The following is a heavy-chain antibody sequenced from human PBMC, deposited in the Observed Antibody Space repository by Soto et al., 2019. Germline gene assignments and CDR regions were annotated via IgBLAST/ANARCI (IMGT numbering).Heavy chain of an antibody. D-gene: IGHD2-8*01. J-gene: IGHJ6*03. Sequence: EASVKVSCKASGYTFTSYAMHWVRQAPGQRLEWMGWINAGNGNTKYSQKFQGRVTITRDTSASTAHMELSSLRSEDTAVYYCARDGCTNGVCYNHYYYYYYMDVWGKGTTVTVSS. CDR2: INAGNGNT. CDR3: ARDGCTNGVCYNHYYYYYYMDV. V-gene: IGHV1-3*01. CDR1: GYTFTSYA.